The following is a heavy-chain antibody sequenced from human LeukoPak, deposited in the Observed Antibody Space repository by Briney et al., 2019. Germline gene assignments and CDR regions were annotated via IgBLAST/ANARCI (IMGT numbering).Heavy chain of an antibody. CDR3: ARMIYGDYFDF. CDR2: ISYSGSI. D-gene: IGHD4-17*01. CDR1: GGSISSYY. V-gene: IGHV4-59*01. Sequence: SETLSLTCSVPGGSISSYYWSWIRQPPEKGLEWIGYISYSGSITYNPSLKSRVTISLDMPKNQFSLKLSSVTAADTAVYYCARMIYGDYFDFWGQGTLVTVSS. J-gene: IGHJ4*02.